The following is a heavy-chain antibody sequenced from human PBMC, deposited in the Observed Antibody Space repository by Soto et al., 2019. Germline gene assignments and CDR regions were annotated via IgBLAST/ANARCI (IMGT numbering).Heavy chain of an antibody. CDR3: AKNGLNNSPSAIDS. CDR1: GFTFRNNV. Sequence: GGSLRLSCAASGFTFRNNVLSWVRQAPGKGLDWVSGITGSGRDTYYADSVKGRFTISRDNSKNMVFLQMNSLRAEDTALYYCAKNGLNNSPSAIDSWGPGTLVTVSS. V-gene: IGHV3-23*01. D-gene: IGHD2-8*01. CDR2: ITGSGRDT. J-gene: IGHJ4*02.